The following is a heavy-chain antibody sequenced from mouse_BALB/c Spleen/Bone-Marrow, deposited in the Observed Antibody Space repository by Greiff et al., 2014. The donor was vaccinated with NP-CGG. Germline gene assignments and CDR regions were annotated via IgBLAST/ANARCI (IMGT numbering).Heavy chain of an antibody. CDR2: IDPENANT. J-gene: IGHJ4*01. CDR1: GFNIKDYY. CDR3: ARGGWAMDY. V-gene: IGHV14-1*02. Sequence: EVQLQQSGAELVRPGALVKLSCKASGFNIKDYYMYWVKQRPEQGLEWIGWIDPENANTIYDPKFQGKATITADTSSNTAYLQLSSLTSEDSAVYYCARGGWAMDYWGQGTSVTVSS. D-gene: IGHD2-3*01.